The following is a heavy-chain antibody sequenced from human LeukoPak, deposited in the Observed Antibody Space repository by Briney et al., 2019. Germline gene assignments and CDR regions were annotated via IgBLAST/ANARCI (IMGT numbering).Heavy chain of an antibody. CDR1: GGTFSSYA. J-gene: IGHJ6*02. V-gene: IGHV1-46*01. D-gene: IGHD3/OR15-3a*01. CDR3: ARDPEDLVYYGMDV. Sequence: ASVKVSCKASGGTFSSYAISWVRQAPGQGLEWMGIINPSGGSTSYAQKFQGRVTMTRDTSTSTVYMELSSLRSEDTAVYYCARDPEDLVYYGMDVWGQGTTVTVSS. CDR2: INPSGGST.